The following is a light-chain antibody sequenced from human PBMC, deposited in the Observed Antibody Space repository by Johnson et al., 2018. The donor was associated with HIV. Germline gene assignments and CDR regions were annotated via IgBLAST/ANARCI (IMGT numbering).Light chain of an antibody. V-gene: IGLV1-51*02. CDR3: GTWDSSLSVNYV. CDR1: SSNIGNNY. CDR2: ENN. J-gene: IGLJ1*01. Sequence: QSVLTQPPSVSAAPGQKVTISCSGSSSNIGNNYVSWYQQLQGTAPKLLIYENNKRPSGIPDRFSGSKSGTSATLGITGLQAGDEADYYCGTWDSSLSVNYVFGTGTKVTVL.